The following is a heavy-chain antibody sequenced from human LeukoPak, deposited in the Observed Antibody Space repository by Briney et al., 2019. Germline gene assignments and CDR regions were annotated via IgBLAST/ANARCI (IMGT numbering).Heavy chain of an antibody. J-gene: IGHJ4*02. CDR1: VGSFSKYY. CDR2: IYNSGSS. V-gene: IGHV4-59*08. Sequence: SETLSLTCSGSVGSFSKYYWSWMRQPPWKGLEWIGYIYNSGSSKYSPSLKSRVTISVDTSKNQFSRKVTSVKAADTAIYYCARHGGGYSFDYWGQGTLVTVSS. CDR3: ARHGGGYSFDY. D-gene: IGHD4-23*01.